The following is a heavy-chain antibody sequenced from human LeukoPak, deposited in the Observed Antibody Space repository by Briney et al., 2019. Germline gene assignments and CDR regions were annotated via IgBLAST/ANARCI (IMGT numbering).Heavy chain of an antibody. CDR3: AREVGDYVWGTTPGAFDI. V-gene: IGHV4-59*12. Sequence: SETLSLTCTVSGGSISSYYWSWIRQPPGKGLEWIGYIYYSGSTNYNPSLKSRVTISVDTSKNQFSLKLSSVTAADTAVYYCAREVGDYVWGTTPGAFDIWGQGTMVTVSS. J-gene: IGHJ3*02. CDR2: IYYSGST. D-gene: IGHD3-16*01. CDR1: GGSISSYY.